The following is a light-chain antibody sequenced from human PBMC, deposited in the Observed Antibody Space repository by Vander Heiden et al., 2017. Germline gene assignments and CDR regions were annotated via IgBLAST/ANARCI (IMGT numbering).Light chain of an antibody. J-gene: IGLJ2*01. V-gene: IGLV2-14*03. CDR2: DVA. CDR1: SSAVGHYNH. Sequence: QSALTQPAPVSGSPGQSITISCPGPSSAVGHYNHVSWYQHHPDKAPKLMIDDVANRPSGVSIRFSGSKSGNTASLTISGLQAEDEGDYYCSSYTSSSTVIFGGGTKLTVL. CDR3: SSYTSSSTVI.